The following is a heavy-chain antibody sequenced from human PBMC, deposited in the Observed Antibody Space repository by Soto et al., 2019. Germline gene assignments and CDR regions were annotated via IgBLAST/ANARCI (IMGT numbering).Heavy chain of an antibody. J-gene: IGHJ6*02. CDR2: ISWNSGSI. CDR3: AKDKFGIAPYYYGMDV. Sequence: PGGSLRLSCAASGFTFDDYAMHWVRQAPGKGLEWVSGISWNSGSIGYADSVKGRFTISRDNAKNSLYLQMNSLRAEDTALYYCAKDKFGIAPYYYGMDVWGQGTTVTVSS. V-gene: IGHV3-9*01. D-gene: IGHD3-10*01. CDR1: GFTFDDYA.